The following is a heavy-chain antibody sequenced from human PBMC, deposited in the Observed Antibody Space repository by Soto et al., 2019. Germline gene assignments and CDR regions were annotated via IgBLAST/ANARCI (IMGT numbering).Heavy chain of an antibody. V-gene: IGHV3-9*01. Sequence: GGSLRLSCATSGFTFDDYAMHWVRQAPGKGLEWVSGISWNSGSIGYADSVKGRFTISRDNAKNSLYLQMNSLRAEDTALYYCAKGGTGYSSSWAKLYYFDYWGQGTLVTVSS. CDR3: AKGGTGYSSSWAKLYYFDY. J-gene: IGHJ4*02. CDR1: GFTFDDYA. D-gene: IGHD6-13*01. CDR2: ISWNSGSI.